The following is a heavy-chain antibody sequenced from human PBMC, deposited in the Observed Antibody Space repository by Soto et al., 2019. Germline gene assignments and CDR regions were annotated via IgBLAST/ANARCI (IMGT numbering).Heavy chain of an antibody. CDR1: GGTFSSYA. CDR2: IIPIFGTA. D-gene: IGHD4-17*01. Sequence: QVQLVQSGAEVKKPGSSVKVSCKASGGTFSSYAISWVRQAPGQGLEWMGGIIPIFGTANYAQKFQGRVTITADESTSTAYMELSSLRSEDTAVYYCAGDLDYGGNSGYYYYGMDVWGQGTTVTVSS. V-gene: IGHV1-69*01. CDR3: AGDLDYGGNSGYYYYGMDV. J-gene: IGHJ6*02.